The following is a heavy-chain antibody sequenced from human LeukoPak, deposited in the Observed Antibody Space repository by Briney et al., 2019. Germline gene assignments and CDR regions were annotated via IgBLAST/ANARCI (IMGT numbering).Heavy chain of an antibody. CDR3: AKAGSIRFDY. D-gene: IGHD1-26*01. J-gene: IGHJ4*02. CDR2: IYSGGST. CDR1: GFTVSSNY. V-gene: IGHV3-66*01. Sequence: AGGSLRLSCAASGFTVSSNYMSWVRQAPGKGLEWVSVIYSGGSTYYADSVKGRFTISRDNSKNTLYPQMNSLRAEDTAIYYCAKAGSIRFDYWGQGTLVTVSS.